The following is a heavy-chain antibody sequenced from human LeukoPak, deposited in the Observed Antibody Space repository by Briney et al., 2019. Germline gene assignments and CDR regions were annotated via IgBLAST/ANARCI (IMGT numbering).Heavy chain of an antibody. Sequence: ASVKVSCKASGYTFTGYYMHWVRQAPGQGLEWMGWINPNSGGTNYEQKFQGRVTMTRDTSISTAYMELSRLRSDDTAVYYCARRGSSGSTGFDYWGQGTLVTVSS. V-gene: IGHV1-2*02. CDR1: GYTFTGYY. CDR3: ARRGSSGSTGFDY. CDR2: INPNSGGT. J-gene: IGHJ4*02. D-gene: IGHD6-19*01.